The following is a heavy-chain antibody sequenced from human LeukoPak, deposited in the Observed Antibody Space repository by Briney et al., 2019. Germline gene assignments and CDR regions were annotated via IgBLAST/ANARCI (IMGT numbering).Heavy chain of an antibody. V-gene: IGHV3-30*03. CDR2: ISYDGSNK. J-gene: IGHJ4*02. Sequence: GGSLRLSCAASGFTFSSYGMHWVRQAPGKGLEWVAVISYDGSNKYYADSVKGRFTISRDNSENTLYLQMNSLRAEDTAVYYCVRITMVRGVIITAPFDYWGQGTLVTVSS. D-gene: IGHD3-10*01. CDR1: GFTFSSYG. CDR3: VRITMVRGVIITAPFDY.